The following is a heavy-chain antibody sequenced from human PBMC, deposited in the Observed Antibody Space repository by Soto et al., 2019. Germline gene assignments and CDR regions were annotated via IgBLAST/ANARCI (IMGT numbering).Heavy chain of an antibody. Sequence: QVQLQQLGAGLLKPSETLSLTCAVYGGSFSGYYWSWIRQPPGKGLEWSGEINHSGSTNYNPSLKSRVTISVDTSKNQFSLKLSSVTAADTAVYYCARGPAPATATTTNWFDPWGQGTLVTVSS. J-gene: IGHJ5*02. CDR3: ARGPAPATATTTNWFDP. CDR2: INHSGST. D-gene: IGHD2-15*01. V-gene: IGHV4-34*01. CDR1: GGSFSGYY.